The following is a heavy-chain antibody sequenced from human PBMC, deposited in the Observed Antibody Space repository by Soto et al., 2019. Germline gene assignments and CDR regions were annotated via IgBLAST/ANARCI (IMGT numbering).Heavy chain of an antibody. CDR3: ARGVVPAANEEYCFDY. V-gene: IGHV1-69*01. CDR2: IIPIFGTA. CDR1: GDTFSSYA. Sequence: QVQLVQSGAEVKKHGSSVKVSCKASGDTFSSYAISWVRQAPGQGLEWMGGIIPIFGTANYAQKLQGRVTITADESTSTAYMDLSSLISEDTAVYYCARGVVPAANEEYCFDYWCQGTLVTVSS. D-gene: IGHD2-2*01. J-gene: IGHJ4*02.